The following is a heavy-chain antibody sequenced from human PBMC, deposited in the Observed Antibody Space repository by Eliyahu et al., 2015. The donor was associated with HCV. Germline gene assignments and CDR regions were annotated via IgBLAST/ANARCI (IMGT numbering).Heavy chain of an antibody. V-gene: IGHV3-30-3*01. CDR1: GFNFSTYA. Sequence: QVQLVESGGGVVQPGRSLRLSCAAXGFNFSTYAMHWVRQAPGKGLEWVSVISSDGSNEYYADSVKGRFTISRDNSKSSLYLQMNSLRPEDTALYYCARDQSFLWFGELDIWGRGTMVTVSS. J-gene: IGHJ3*02. CDR3: ARDQSFLWFGELDI. D-gene: IGHD3-10*01. CDR2: ISSDGSNE.